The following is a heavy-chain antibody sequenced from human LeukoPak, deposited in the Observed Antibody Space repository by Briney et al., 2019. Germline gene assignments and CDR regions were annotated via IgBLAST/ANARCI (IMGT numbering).Heavy chain of an antibody. D-gene: IGHD3/OR15-3a*01. Sequence: GGSLRLSCTASGFTFRNYAMGWVRHSPGKGLEWVSSVSGGGGSTYSADSVKGRFTISRDNSNNTLFLQMNSLRADDTAIYYCVKFYVLWTGYSGGGTFHYWGQGTLVTVSS. V-gene: IGHV3-23*01. J-gene: IGHJ4*02. CDR3: VKFYVLWTGYSGGGTFHY. CDR2: VSGGGGST. CDR1: GFTFRNYA.